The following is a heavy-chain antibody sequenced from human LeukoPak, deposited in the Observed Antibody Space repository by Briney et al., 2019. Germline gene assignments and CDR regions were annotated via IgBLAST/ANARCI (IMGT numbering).Heavy chain of an antibody. CDR1: GYTFTSYA. J-gene: IGHJ4*02. D-gene: IGHD2-15*01. CDR2: INTNTGNP. CDR3: AREESGYCSGGSCYRVYYFDY. Sequence: ASVKVSCKASGYTFTSYAMNWVRQAPGQGLEWMGWINTNTGNPTYAQGFTGRFVFSLDTSVSTAYLQISSLKAEDTAVYYCAREESGYCSGGSCYRVYYFDYWGQGTLVTVSS. V-gene: IGHV7-4-1*02.